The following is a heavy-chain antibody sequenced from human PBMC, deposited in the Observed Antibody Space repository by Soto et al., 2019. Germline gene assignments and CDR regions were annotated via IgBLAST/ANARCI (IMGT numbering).Heavy chain of an antibody. D-gene: IGHD2-2*01. V-gene: IGHV4-34*01. CDR1: GGSFRGHY. J-gene: IGHJ6*02. CDR2: INHSEST. CDR3: ASEGKVVPPAITSRSYYGMDV. Sequence: SETLSLTCAVYGGSFRGHYWSWIRQPPGKGLEWIGEINHSESTNYNPSLKSRVTISVDTSKNQFSLKLSSVTAADTAVYYCASEGKVVPPAITSRSYYGMDVWGQGTTVTVSS.